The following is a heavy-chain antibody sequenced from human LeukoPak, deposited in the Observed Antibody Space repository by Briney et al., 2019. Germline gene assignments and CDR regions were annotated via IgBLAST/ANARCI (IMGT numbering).Heavy chain of an antibody. CDR3: ARDRVDY. CDR2: IYSDGST. CDR1: GFTVSSNY. Sequence: GGSLRLSCAASGFTVSSNYMTWVRQAPGRGLEWVSVIYSDGSTYCADSVKGRFTISGDNSKNTLYLQMNSLRTEDTAVYYCARDRVDYWGQGTLVTVSS. V-gene: IGHV3-66*02. D-gene: IGHD6-6*01. J-gene: IGHJ4*02.